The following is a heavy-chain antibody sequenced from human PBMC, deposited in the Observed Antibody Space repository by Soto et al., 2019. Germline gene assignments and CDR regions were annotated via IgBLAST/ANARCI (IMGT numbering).Heavy chain of an antibody. J-gene: IGHJ6*02. D-gene: IGHD2-21*02. V-gene: IGHV3-48*02. CDR3: ARDRGPDYCGGDCPYNSYYYYGMDV. CDR2: ISSSSSTT. Sequence: GESLKISCAASGFTFSSYSMNWVRQAPGKGLEWVSYISSSSSTTYYADSVKGRFTISRDNAKNSLYLQMNSLGDEDTAVYYCARDRGPDYCGGDCPYNSYYYYGMDVWGQGTTVTVSS. CDR1: GFTFSSYS.